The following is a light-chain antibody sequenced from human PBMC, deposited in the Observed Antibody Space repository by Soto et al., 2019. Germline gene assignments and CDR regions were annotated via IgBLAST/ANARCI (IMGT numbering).Light chain of an antibody. CDR2: EVS. CDR3: CSYAGSSPYV. Sequence: SVVTQPGSVSGSPGQSITIFCTGTSSDVGSFYLVSWYQQLPGKALKLMIYEVSNRPSGVFNRFSGSKSGNTASLTFSGLQAEDEADSYCCSYAGSSPYVFGTVTKATFL. CDR1: SSDVGSFYL. J-gene: IGLJ1*01. V-gene: IGLV2-23*02.